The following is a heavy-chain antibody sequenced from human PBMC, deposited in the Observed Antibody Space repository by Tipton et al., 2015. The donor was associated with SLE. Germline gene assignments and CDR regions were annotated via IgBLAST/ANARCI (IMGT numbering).Heavy chain of an antibody. CDR1: GGSISGYY. J-gene: IGHJ6*03. CDR2: IYHSGST. Sequence: TLSLTCTVSGGSISGYYWSWIRQPPGKGLEWIGYIYHSGSTNYNPSLKSRVTISVDTSKNQFSLKLSSVTAADTAVYYCARDGDGGNVYYMDVWGKGTTVTVSS. CDR3: ARDGDGGNVYYMDV. V-gene: IGHV4-59*12. D-gene: IGHD1-1*01.